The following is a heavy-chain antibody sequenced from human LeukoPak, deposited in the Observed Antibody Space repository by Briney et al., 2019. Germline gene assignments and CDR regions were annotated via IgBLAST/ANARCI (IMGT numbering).Heavy chain of an antibody. CDR2: FDPEDGET. CDR3: ATEGRGSSGWYYFDY. Sequence: APVKVSCKVSGYTLTELSMHWVRQAPGKGLEWMGGFDPEDGETIYAQKFQGRVTMTEDTSTDTAYMELSSLRSEDTAVYYCATEGRGSSGWYYFDYWGQGTLVTVSS. CDR1: GYTLTELS. D-gene: IGHD6-19*01. V-gene: IGHV1-24*01. J-gene: IGHJ4*02.